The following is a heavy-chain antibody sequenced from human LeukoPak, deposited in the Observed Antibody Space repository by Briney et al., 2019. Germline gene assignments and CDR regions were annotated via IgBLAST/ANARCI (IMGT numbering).Heavy chain of an antibody. CDR3: ARGPYTSGWFSLDY. CDR1: GGSISSSSYC. J-gene: IGHJ4*02. CDR2: IYYSGST. Sequence: SETLSLTCTVSGGSISSSSYCWGWIRQPPGKGLEWIGSIYYSGSTYYNPSLKSRVTMSVDTSKNQFSLKMSSVTAADTAVYYCARGPYTSGWFSLDYWGQGTLVTVSS. V-gene: IGHV4-39*07. D-gene: IGHD6-19*01.